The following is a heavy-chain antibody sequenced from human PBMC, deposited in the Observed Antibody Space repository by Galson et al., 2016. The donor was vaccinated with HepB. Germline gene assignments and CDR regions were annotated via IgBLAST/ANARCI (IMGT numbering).Heavy chain of an antibody. Sequence: SLRLSCAASGFNLSDYSMHWVRQAPGKGLEYVSGIYSHGASTYYAHSVKGRFTISRDSFKNTLYLQMGSLRVEDMAVYYCAREDGTRGSFDIWGQGTMVTVSS. V-gene: IGHV3-64*01. CDR2: IYSHGAST. D-gene: IGHD1-7*01. CDR1: GFNLSDYS. J-gene: IGHJ3*02. CDR3: AREDGTRGSFDI.